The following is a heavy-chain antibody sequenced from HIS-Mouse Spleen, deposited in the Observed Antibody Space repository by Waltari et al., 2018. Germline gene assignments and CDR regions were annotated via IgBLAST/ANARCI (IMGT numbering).Heavy chain of an antibody. CDR1: GFTFSSYA. V-gene: IGHV3-30*04. CDR2: ISYDGSNK. J-gene: IGHJ4*02. Sequence: QVQLVESGGGVVQPGRSLRLSCAASGFTFSSYAMHRVRHAPGKGLAWVAVISYDGSNKYYADSVKGRFTISRDNSKNTLYLQMNSLRAEDTAVYYCARDRLGGSGSYYFDYWGQGTLVTVSS. CDR3: ARDRLGGSGSYYFDY. D-gene: IGHD3-10*01.